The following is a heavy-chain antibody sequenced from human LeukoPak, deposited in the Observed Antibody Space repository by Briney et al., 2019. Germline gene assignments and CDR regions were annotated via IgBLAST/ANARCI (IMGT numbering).Heavy chain of an antibody. J-gene: IGHJ6*03. V-gene: IGHV4-59*12. Sequence: SETLSLTCTVSGGSISSYYWTWIRQPPGKGLEWIGYIYYSGSTNYNPSLKSRVTISVDTSKNQFSLKLTSVTAADTAVYYCARVTRSSSWQPYYYYYMDVWGKGTTVTVSS. CDR1: GGSISSYY. D-gene: IGHD6-13*01. CDR2: IYYSGST. CDR3: ARVTRSSSWQPYYYYYMDV.